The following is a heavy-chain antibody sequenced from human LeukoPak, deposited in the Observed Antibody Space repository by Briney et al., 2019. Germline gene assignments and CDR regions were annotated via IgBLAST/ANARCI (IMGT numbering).Heavy chain of an antibody. CDR1: GFTFDDYG. CDR3: ASGDHGDYEVY. Sequence: GGSLRLSCAASGFTFDDYGMSWVRQAPGKGLEWVSGINWNGGSTGYADSVKGRFTISRDNGKNSVYLQMNSLRPEDTAVYDCASGDHGDYEVYWGQGTLVTVSS. V-gene: IGHV3-20*01. J-gene: IGHJ4*02. CDR2: INWNGGST. D-gene: IGHD4-17*01.